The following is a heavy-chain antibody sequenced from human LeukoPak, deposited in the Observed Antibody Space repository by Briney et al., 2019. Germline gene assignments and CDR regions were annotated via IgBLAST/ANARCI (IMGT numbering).Heavy chain of an antibody. V-gene: IGHV3-23*01. CDR1: GFTFSSYA. CDR2: ISGSGGST. Sequence: GGSLRLSCAASGFTFSSYAMSWVRQAPGKGLEWVSAISGSGGSTYYADSVKGRFTISRDNSKNTLYLQMNGLRAEDTAVYYCAKRGYYDFWSGYYTPLFDYWGQGTLVTVSS. D-gene: IGHD3-3*01. J-gene: IGHJ4*02. CDR3: AKRGYYDFWSGYYTPLFDY.